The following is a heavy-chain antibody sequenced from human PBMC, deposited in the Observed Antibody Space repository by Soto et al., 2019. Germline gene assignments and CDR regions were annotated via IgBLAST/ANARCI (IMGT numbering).Heavy chain of an antibody. J-gene: IGHJ6*02. D-gene: IGHD5-18*01. V-gene: IGHV3-30*18. CDR3: AKDDTAMVSGGMDV. Sequence: QVQLVESGGGVVQPGRSLRLSCAASGFTFSSYGMHWVRQAPGKGLEWVAVISYDGSNKYYADSVKGRFTISSDNSKKTLYLQINSLRAEDTAVYYCAKDDTAMVSGGMDVWGQGTTVTVSS. CDR2: ISYDGSNK. CDR1: GFTFSSYG.